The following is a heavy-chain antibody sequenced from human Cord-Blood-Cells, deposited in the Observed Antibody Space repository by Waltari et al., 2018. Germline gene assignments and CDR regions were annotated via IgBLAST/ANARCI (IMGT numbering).Heavy chain of an antibody. CDR1: GGSISSSSYY. Sequence: QLQLQESGPGLVKPSETLSLTCTVSGGSISSSSYYCGWIRQPPGKGLEWIGSIYYSGSTYYHPSLKSRVTISVDTSKNQFSLRLSSVTAADTAVYYCARQASDGDFDYWGQGTLVTVSS. J-gene: IGHJ4*02. CDR3: ARQASDGDFDY. D-gene: IGHD3-10*01. V-gene: IGHV4-39*01. CDR2: IYYSGST.